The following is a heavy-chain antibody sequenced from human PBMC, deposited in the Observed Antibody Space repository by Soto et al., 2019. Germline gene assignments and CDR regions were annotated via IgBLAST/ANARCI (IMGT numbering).Heavy chain of an antibody. J-gene: IGHJ4*02. CDR1: GYSFTTYW. Sequence: GASLKISCKGSGYSFTTYWISWVRQMPGKGLEWMGRIDPSDSYTTYNPSFEGHVTISTDKSISTAYLQWSSLKASDTAMYYCARHDGGYNSDNWGQGTLVTVSS. CDR3: ARHDGGYNSDN. CDR2: IDPSDSYT. V-gene: IGHV5-10-1*01. D-gene: IGHD5-12*01.